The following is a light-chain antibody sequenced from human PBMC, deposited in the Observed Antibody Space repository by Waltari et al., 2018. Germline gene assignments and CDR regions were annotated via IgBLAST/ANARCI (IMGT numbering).Light chain of an antibody. J-gene: IGKJ1*01. V-gene: IGKV3-15*01. CDR3: QQYNNWLWT. Sequence: VITQSPATVSVSPGERATLSCRASQSVSSNLAWYQQKPGQAPRLLIYGASTRATGIPARFSGSGSGTEFTLTISSMQSEDFAVYYCQQYNNWLWTFGQGTKVEIK. CDR2: GAS. CDR1: QSVSSN.